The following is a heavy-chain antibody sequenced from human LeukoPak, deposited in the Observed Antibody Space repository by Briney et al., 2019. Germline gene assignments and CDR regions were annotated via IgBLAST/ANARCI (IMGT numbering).Heavy chain of an antibody. J-gene: IGHJ6*03. V-gene: IGHV3-15*01. Sequence: GGSLRLSCAASGFTFSNYWMTWVRQAPGKGLEWVGRIKSKTDGGTTDYAAPVKGRFTISRDDSKNTLYLQMNSLKTEDTAVYYCTTSGLLRYFDWLVGYYYYMDVWGKGTTVTVSS. CDR3: TTSGLLRYFDWLVGYYYYMDV. CDR2: IKSKTDGGTT. D-gene: IGHD3-9*01. CDR1: GFTFSNYW.